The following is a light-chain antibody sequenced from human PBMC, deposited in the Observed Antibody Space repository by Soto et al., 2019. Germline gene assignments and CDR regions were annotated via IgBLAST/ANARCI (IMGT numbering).Light chain of an antibody. CDR2: SSN. J-gene: IGLJ2*01. V-gene: IGLV1-44*01. CDR3: EAWDDSLNGVV. Sequence: QSVLTQPPSASWTPGQRVTISCSGSSSNIGSNSVNWYQQLPGTAPKLLMYSSNQRPSGVPDRFSGSKSGTSASLAISGLQSEDEAEYYCEAWDDSLNGVVFGGGNKLTVL. CDR1: SSNIGSNS.